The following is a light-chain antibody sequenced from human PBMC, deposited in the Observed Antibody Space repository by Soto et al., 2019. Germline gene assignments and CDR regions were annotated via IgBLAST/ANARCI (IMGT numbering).Light chain of an antibody. V-gene: IGKV3-11*01. J-gene: IGKJ4*01. CDR2: DAS. CDR3: QQRRSWPLT. CDR1: QNINNY. Sequence: EIVLTQSPATLSLSPGERATLSCRASQNINNYLAWYQQKPGQAPRLLIYDASNRATGIPARFSGSGSGTDFTLSISGLEPEDFAVYYCQQRRSWPLTFGGGTNVEIK.